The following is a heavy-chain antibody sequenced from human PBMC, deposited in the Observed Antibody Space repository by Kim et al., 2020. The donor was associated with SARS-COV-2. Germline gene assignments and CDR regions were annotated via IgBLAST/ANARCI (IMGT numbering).Heavy chain of an antibody. J-gene: IGHJ5*02. CDR1: GYSFTSYW. V-gene: IGHV5-51*01. CDR2: IYPGDSDT. CDR3: ARRDYYDSSGYYYINWFDP. D-gene: IGHD3-22*01. Sequence: GESLKISCKGSGYSFTSYWIGWVRQMPGKGLEWMGIIYPGDSDTRYSPSFQGQVTISADKSISTAYLQWSSLKASDTAMYYCARRDYYDSSGYYYINWFDPWGQGTLVTVSS.